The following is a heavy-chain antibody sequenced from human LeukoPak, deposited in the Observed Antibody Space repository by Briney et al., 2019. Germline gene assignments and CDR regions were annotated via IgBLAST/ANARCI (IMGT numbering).Heavy chain of an antibody. V-gene: IGHV4-59*01. D-gene: IGHD3-22*01. CDR1: GGSISSYY. J-gene: IGHJ4*02. CDR2: IYYSGST. CDR3: ARQRFDYYDSSGYYYGFDY. Sequence: SETLSLTCTVSGGSISSYYWSWLRQPPGKGLEWIGYIYYSGSTNYNPSLKSRVTISVDTSKNQFSLKLSSVTAADTAVYYCARQRFDYYDSSGYYYGFDYWGQGTLVTVSS.